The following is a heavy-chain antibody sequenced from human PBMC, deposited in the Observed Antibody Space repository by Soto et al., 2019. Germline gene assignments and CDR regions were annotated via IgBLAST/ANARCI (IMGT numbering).Heavy chain of an antibody. CDR1: AFTFSSYS. CDR3: ARGGLWELPKGFDY. Sequence: EVQLVESGGGLVQPGGSLRLSCAASAFTFSSYSMNWVRQAPGKGLEWVSYISSGSSTIYYADSVKGRFTISRDNAKDSLYLQMNSLRDEDTAVYYCARGGLWELPKGFDYWGQGTLVTVSS. J-gene: IGHJ4*02. D-gene: IGHD1-26*01. V-gene: IGHV3-48*02. CDR2: ISSGSSTI.